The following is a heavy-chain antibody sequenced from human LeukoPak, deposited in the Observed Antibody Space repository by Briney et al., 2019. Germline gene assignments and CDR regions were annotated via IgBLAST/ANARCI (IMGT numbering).Heavy chain of an antibody. CDR3: ARGLLGYYYYYMDV. CDR1: RSTFKTYD. D-gene: IGHD2-21*01. V-gene: IGHV1-8*01. CDR2: MSPKTGTT. J-gene: IGHJ6*03. Sequence: GASVKVSCKASRSTFKTYDIHWVRQTRGQGLEWMAWMSPKTGTTGYATTFQGRISMTSNTSISTAYMELSSVRPEDTAIYYCARGLLGYYYYYMDVWGEGTTVTVSS.